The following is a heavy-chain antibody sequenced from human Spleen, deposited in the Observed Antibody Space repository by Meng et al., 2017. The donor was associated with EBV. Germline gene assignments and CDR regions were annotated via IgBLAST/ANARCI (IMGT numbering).Heavy chain of an antibody. CDR3: ARGQEIVLVPATMFDY. J-gene: IGHJ4*02. CDR1: GDSVSTNSGG. CDR2: IYYRSKWYT. D-gene: IGHD2-2*01. V-gene: IGHV6-1*01. Sequence: QVQLQQSGPGLVKPSQTLSLTWVISGDSVSTNSGGWSWIRQSPSGGLEWLGRIYYRSKWYTDYAISVKSRIIINPDTSRNQFSLQLNSVTPEDTAVYYCARGQEIVLVPATMFDYWGQGILVTVSS.